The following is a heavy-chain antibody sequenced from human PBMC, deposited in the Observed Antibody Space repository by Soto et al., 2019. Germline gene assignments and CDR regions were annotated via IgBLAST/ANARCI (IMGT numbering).Heavy chain of an antibody. Sequence: VGSLRLSCAVSGFTFASYVMTWVRQAPGKGLEWVSSISATGGSTYYAGSVKGRFTISRDNSKNTLFLQMNSLRAEDTAIYYCANAEHPRRSIGFDYWGQGTLVTVS. J-gene: IGHJ4*02. CDR1: GFTFASYV. CDR2: ISATGGST. D-gene: IGHD3-16*02. V-gene: IGHV3-23*01. CDR3: ANAEHPRRSIGFDY.